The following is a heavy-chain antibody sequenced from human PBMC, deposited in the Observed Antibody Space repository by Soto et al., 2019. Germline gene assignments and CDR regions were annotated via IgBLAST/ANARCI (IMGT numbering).Heavy chain of an antibody. J-gene: IGHJ4*02. CDR1: GYTFITYA. D-gene: IGHD6-19*01. CDR2: INAGNGNT. CDR3: ARGIIVGGWYPYYFDY. Sequence: ASVKVSCKATGYTFITYAMHWVRQAPGQRLEWMGWINAGNGNTKYSQKFQGRVSITRDTSASTAYMELSSLRSEDTAVYYCARGIIVGGWYPYYFDYGGQGTLVTVSS. V-gene: IGHV1-3*01.